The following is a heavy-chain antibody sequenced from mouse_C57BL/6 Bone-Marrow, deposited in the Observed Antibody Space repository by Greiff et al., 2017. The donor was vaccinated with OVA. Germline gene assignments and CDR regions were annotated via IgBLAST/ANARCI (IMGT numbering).Heavy chain of an antibody. D-gene: IGHD2-1*01. CDR1: GYTFTSYW. Sequence: QVQLQQPGAELVKPGASVKMSCKASGYTFTSYWITWVKQRPGQGLEWIGDIYPGSGSTNYNEKFKSKATLTVDKSSSTAYMQLSSLTSEYSAVYYCARKAPCWYYGNFDYWGQGTTLTVSS. CDR3: ARKAPCWYYGNFDY. J-gene: IGHJ2*01. CDR2: IYPGSGST. V-gene: IGHV1-55*01.